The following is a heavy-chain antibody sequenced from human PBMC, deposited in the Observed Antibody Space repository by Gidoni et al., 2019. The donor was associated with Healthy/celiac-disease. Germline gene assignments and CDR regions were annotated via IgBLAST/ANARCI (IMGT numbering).Heavy chain of an antibody. CDR2: ISYDGSNK. V-gene: IGHV3-30-3*01. CDR3: ARTTGTTVYYFDY. D-gene: IGHD1-1*01. CDR1: GFTFSSYA. Sequence: QVQLVESGGGEVQPGRSLRLSGAASGFTFSSYAMHLARQAPCKGLELVAVISYDGSNKYYADSVKGRFTISRDNSKNTLYLQMNSLRAEDTAVYYCARTTGTTVYYFDYWGQGTLVTVSS. J-gene: IGHJ4*02.